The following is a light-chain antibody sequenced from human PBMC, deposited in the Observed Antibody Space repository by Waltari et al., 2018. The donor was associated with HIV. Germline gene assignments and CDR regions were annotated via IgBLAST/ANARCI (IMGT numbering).Light chain of an antibody. V-gene: IGLV3-1*01. J-gene: IGLJ2*01. Sequence: SYVLTQPPSVSVSPGQTVTISCSGAHLGARDVSWYQQRPGQSPVLVIYQDNKRPSGIPERFSGSNSGNTATLTIGGAQAMDEADFYCQAWDTGSTVVFGGGTKLTVL. CDR2: QDN. CDR3: QAWDTGSTVV. CDR1: HLGARD.